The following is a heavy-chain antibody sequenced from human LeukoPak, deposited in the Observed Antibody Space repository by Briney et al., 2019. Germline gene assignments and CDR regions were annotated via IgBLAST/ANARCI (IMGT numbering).Heavy chain of an antibody. CDR1: GFTFSSYA. V-gene: IGHV3-30-3*01. Sequence: GGSLRLSCAASGFTFSSYAMHWVRQAPGKGLEWVAVISYDGGNKYYADSVKGRFTISRDNSKNTLYLQMNSLRAEDTAVYYCARFVYSHGRYYYDSSSPNNWFDPGAREPWSPSPQ. CDR3: ARFVYSHGRYYYDSSSPNNWFDP. J-gene: IGHJ5*02. D-gene: IGHD3-22*01. CDR2: ISYDGGNK.